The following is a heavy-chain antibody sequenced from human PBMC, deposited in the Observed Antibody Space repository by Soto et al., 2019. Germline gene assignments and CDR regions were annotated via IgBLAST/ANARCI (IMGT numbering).Heavy chain of an antibody. CDR1: GYTFTSYG. CDR3: ARDRWAQQQLAHFVY. J-gene: IGHJ4*02. CDR2: ISAYNGNT. V-gene: IGHV1-18*01. D-gene: IGHD6-13*01. Sequence: ASVKVSCKASGYTFTSYGISWVRQAPGQGLEWMGWISAYNGNTNYAQKLQGRVTMTTDTSTSTAYMELRSLRSDDTAVYYCARDRWAQQQLAHFVYWGQGTLVTVSS.